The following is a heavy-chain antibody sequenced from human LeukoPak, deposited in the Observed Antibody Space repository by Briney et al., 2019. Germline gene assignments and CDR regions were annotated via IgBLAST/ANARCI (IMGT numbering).Heavy chain of an antibody. Sequence: ASVKVSCKASGYTFTSYGISWVRQALGQGLEWMGWISAYNGNTNYAQKLQGRVTMTTDTSTSTAYMELRSLRSDDTAVYYCARDRAVTGPDAFDIWGQGTMVTVSS. CDR3: ARDRAVTGPDAFDI. V-gene: IGHV1-18*01. CDR2: ISAYNGNT. CDR1: GYTFTSYG. D-gene: IGHD3-10*01. J-gene: IGHJ3*02.